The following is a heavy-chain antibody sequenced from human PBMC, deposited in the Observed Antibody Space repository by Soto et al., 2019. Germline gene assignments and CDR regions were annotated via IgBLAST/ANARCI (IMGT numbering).Heavy chain of an antibody. Sequence: SVKVSCKASGGTFSSYAISWVRQAPGQGLEWMGGIIPIFGTANYTQKFQGRVTITADESTSTAYMELSSLRSEDTAVYYCARDEGLSSGLNAFDIWGQGTMVTVSS. CDR3: ARDEGLSSGLNAFDI. CDR2: IIPIFGTA. J-gene: IGHJ3*02. D-gene: IGHD3-16*02. V-gene: IGHV1-69*13. CDR1: GGTFSSYA.